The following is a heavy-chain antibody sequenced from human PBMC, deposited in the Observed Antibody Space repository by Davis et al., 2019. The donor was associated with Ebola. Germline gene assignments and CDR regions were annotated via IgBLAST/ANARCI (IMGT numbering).Heavy chain of an antibody. CDR3: ARHSTGVEYSSFLTE. Sequence: GESLKISCAASGFTFSSYSMNWVCQAPGKGLEWVSYISSSSSTIYYADSVKGRFTISRDNAKNSLYLQMNSLRDEDTAVYYCARHSTGVEYSSFLTEWGQGTLVTVSS. D-gene: IGHD6-6*01. V-gene: IGHV3-48*02. CDR1: GFTFSSYS. J-gene: IGHJ4*02. CDR2: ISSSSSTI.